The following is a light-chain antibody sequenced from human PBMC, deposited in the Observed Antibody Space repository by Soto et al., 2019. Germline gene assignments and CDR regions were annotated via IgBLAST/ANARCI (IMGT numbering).Light chain of an antibody. V-gene: IGKV3-11*01. CDR1: QSVIRY. J-gene: IGKJ5*01. CDR2: DAS. Sequence: EIVLTQSPATLSLSPGERATLSCRASQSVIRYLAWYQQKPGQAPRLLIYDASHRATGTPARFSGSGSGTDFTLTISSLEPEDFAVYYCQQRSNWPPITFGQGTRLEIK. CDR3: QQRSNWPPIT.